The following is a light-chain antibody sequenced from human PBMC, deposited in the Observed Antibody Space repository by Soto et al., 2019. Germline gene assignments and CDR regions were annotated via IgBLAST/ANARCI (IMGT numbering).Light chain of an antibody. Sequence: QAVVTQPPSTSGTPGQRVTISCSGSSSNIGSNTVNWYQQLPGAAPKLLIYSNDQRPSGVPDRLSGSKSGTSASLAFSGLQSGDEADYYCAAWDDSLNVVVFGGGTKLTVL. J-gene: IGLJ2*01. CDR3: AAWDDSLNVVV. CDR1: SSNIGSNT. V-gene: IGLV1-44*01. CDR2: SND.